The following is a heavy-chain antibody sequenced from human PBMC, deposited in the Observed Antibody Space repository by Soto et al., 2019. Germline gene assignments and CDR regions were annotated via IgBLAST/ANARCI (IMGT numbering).Heavy chain of an antibody. CDR2: IYYSGST. D-gene: IGHD6-13*01. V-gene: IGHV4-31*03. Sequence: QVQLQESGPGLVKPSQTLSLTCTVSGGSISSGGYYWSWIRQHPGKGLEWIGYIYYSGSTYYNPSLKSRVTISVDTSKSQSSLKLSSVTAADTAVYYCARDSYQAAGTFDPWGQGTLVTVSS. J-gene: IGHJ5*02. CDR3: ARDSYQAAGTFDP. CDR1: GGSISSGGYY.